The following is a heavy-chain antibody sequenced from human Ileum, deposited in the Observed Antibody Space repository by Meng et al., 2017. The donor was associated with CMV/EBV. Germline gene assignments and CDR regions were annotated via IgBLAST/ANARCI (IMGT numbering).Heavy chain of an antibody. CDR3: ARVLMVAFDY. V-gene: IGHV3-21*01. Sequence: GGSLRLSCAASGFTFSSYGMHWVRQAPGKGLEWVASISSSSSYIYYADSVTGRFTISRDNAKNSLYLQMNSLRAEDKAVYYYARVLMVAFDYWGQGTLVTVSS. CDR2: ISSSSSYI. D-gene: IGHD2-15*01. J-gene: IGHJ4*02. CDR1: GFTFSSYG.